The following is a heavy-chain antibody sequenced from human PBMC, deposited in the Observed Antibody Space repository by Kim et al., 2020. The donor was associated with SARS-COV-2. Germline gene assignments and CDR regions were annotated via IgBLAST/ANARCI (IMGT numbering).Heavy chain of an antibody. CDR1: GFSLSTSTMC. CDR2: IDWDDVK. V-gene: IGHV2-70*11. CDR3: ARARHDDYRGYGMDV. Sequence: SGPTLVNPTQTLTLTCIFSGFSLSTSTMCVSWIRQPPGKALEWLARIDWDDVKYYSTSLKTRLTIAKDTSKNQVVLTMTNMDPVDTATYYCARARHDDYRGYGMDVWGQGTTGTVSS. J-gene: IGHJ6*02. D-gene: IGHD4-4*01.